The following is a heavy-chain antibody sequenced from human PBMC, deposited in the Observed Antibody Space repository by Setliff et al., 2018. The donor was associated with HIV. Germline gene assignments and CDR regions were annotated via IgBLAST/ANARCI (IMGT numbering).Heavy chain of an antibody. CDR2: ISPGGSFM. CDR1: DFDFSSYS. Sequence: PGGSLRLSCAASDFDFSSYSMTWVRQAPGKGLEWVASISPGGSFMYYGDSVQGRFTISRDDAKSSLYLQMNSLSADDTAVYYCVRGSGYYYFDNWGQGALVTVSS. D-gene: IGHD3-22*01. J-gene: IGHJ4*02. V-gene: IGHV3-21*01. CDR3: VRGSGYYYFDN.